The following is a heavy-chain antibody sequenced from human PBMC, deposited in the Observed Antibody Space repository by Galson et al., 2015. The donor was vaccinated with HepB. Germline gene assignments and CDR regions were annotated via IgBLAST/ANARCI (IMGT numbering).Heavy chain of an antibody. CDR2: ISANNGNT. V-gene: IGHV1-18*01. Sequence: SVKVSCKASGYTFSSYGISWAGQAPGEGLEGSGWISANNGNTNCAQNLQGRVTMTTDTSRRNVYMELRGLSSEDTAVYYCARGGGGRGIVVPAAMHNWFDPWGQGTLVTVSS. D-gene: IGHD2-2*01. J-gene: IGHJ5*02. CDR3: ARGGGGRGIVVPAAMHNWFDP. CDR1: GYTFSSYG.